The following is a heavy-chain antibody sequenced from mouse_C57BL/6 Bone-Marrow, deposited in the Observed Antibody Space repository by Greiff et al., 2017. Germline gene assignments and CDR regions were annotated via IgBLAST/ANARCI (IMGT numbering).Heavy chain of an antibody. J-gene: IGHJ2*01. CDR3: ARHACGSSYRYYFDY. Sequence: DVKLEESGGDLVKPGASLKLSCAASGFTFSSYGMTWVRQTPDKRLEWVATISSGGSYTYYPDSVKGRITISRDNAKNTLYLQMSSLKSEATAMYYCARHACGSSYRYYFDYWRQGTTLTVPT. D-gene: IGHD1-1*01. CDR1: GFTFSSYG. V-gene: IGHV5-6*02. CDR2: ISSGGSYT.